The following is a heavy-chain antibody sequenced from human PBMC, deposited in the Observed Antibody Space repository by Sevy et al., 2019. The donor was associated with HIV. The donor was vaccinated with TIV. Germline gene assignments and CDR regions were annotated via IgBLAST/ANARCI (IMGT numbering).Heavy chain of an antibody. CDR3: ARGLTIFGVAPQKH. V-gene: IGHV1-2*02. CDR2: INPNSDDT. J-gene: IGHJ4*02. Sequence: ASVKVSCKASGYSFTAYYMYWVRQAPGQGLEWMGWINPNSDDTNYVQKFQGRVTMTSDASINTAYMELSGLRFDDAAVYYCARGLTIFGVAPQKHWGQGTLVTVSS. D-gene: IGHD3-3*01. CDR1: GYSFTAYY.